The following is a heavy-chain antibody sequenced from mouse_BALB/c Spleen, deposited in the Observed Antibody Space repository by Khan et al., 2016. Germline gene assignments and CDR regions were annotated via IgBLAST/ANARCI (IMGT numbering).Heavy chain of an antibody. CDR1: GFSLTGYG. Sequence: QVQLKESGPGLVAPSQSLSITCTVSGFSLTGYGVNWVRQPPGKGLEWLGKIWGDGRTDYNSVLKSRVSIIKDNSKSQVFLKMNSLQTDDTATYYCSSGYDGSAYWGQGTLVIVSA. V-gene: IGHV2-6-7*01. CDR2: IWGDGRT. D-gene: IGHD2-2*01. J-gene: IGHJ3*01. CDR3: SSGYDGSAY.